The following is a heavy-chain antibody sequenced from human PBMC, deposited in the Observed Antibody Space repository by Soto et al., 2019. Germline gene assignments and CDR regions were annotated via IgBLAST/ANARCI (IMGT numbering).Heavy chain of an antibody. CDR1: GFTFSTYW. CDR3: ARDWGAPGRGSALGYYYHFGMDV. CDR2: IKEDGSEA. V-gene: IGHV3-7*05. D-gene: IGHD3-16*01. J-gene: IGHJ6*02. Sequence: EVQLVESGGGLVQPGGSLRLSCAASGFTFSTYWMNWVRQAPGKGLEWVANIKEDGSEAYYVDSVKGRFTISRDNAKNSLYQDMNSLRGEDTAVYYCARDWGAPGRGSALGYYYHFGMDVWGQGTTVTVPS.